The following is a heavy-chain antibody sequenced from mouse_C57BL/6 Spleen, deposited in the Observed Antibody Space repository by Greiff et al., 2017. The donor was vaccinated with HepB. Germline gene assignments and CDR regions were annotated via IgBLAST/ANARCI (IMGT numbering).Heavy chain of an antibody. CDR2: INPSSGYT. D-gene: IGHD2-2*01. V-gene: IGHV1-4*01. J-gene: IGHJ4*01. CDR1: GYTFTSYT. Sequence: VKLVESGAELARPGASVKMSCKASGYTFTSYTMHWVKQRPGQGLEWIGYINPSSGYTKYNQKFKDKATLTADKSSSTAYMQLSSLTSEDSAVYYCARRGYDYAMDYWGQGTSVTVSS. CDR3: ARRGYDYAMDY.